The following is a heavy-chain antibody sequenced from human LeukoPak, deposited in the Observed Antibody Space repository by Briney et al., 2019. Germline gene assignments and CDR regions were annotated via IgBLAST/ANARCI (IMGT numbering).Heavy chain of an antibody. J-gene: IGHJ4*02. V-gene: IGHV1-69*13. CDR2: IIPISDSA. Sequence: SVKVSCEASGGTFSSYAISWLRQAPGQSPEWMGGIIPISDSAHSAKRFQGRLTITAEESTSTVYIELSFPTSEDTAVYYCARPMTDYCDRGGYCGLYGLWGQGTLVIVSS. CDR1: GGTFSSYA. D-gene: IGHD3-22*01. CDR3: ARPMTDYCDRGGYCGLYGL.